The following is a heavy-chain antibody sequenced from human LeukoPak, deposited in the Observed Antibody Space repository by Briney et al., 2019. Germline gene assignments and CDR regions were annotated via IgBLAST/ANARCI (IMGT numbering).Heavy chain of an antibody. CDR3: AKLDYYDTH. V-gene: IGHV3-23*01. J-gene: IGHJ4*02. CDR2: ITCSSAST. Sequence: GGSLRLSCAASGFTFSSYAMSWVRQAPGKGLERVSSITCSSASTYYADSVKGRFTISRDNSKNTLYLQMNSLRAEDTAVYFCAKLDYYDTHWGQGTLVTASA. CDR1: GFTFSSYA. D-gene: IGHD3-22*01.